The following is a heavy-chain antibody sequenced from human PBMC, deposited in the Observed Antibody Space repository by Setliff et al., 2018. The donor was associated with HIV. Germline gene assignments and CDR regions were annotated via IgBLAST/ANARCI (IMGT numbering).Heavy chain of an antibody. CDR2: IYYSESI. CDR1: GASMGRHC. V-gene: IGHV4-59*11. D-gene: IGHD2-2*01. CDR3: ARDPGGLYCRGTTCQGGCFDP. Sequence: SETLSLTCTVSGASMGRHCWSWIRQPPGKGLEWIGNIYYSESITYNPSLKSRVTISVDTSKNQVSLKLSSVTAADTAVYYCARDPGGLYCRGTTCQGGCFDPWGQGSLVTVSS. J-gene: IGHJ5*02.